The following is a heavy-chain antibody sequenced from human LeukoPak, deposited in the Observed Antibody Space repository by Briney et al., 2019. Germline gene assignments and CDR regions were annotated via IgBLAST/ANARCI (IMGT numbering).Heavy chain of an antibody. Sequence: GGSLRLSCAASGFTFSSHYMDRVRQAPGKGLEWVGRIRNKANSYATEYAASVKGRFTISRDDSKNSLYLQMNSLKTEDTAVYYCTRVVVTAIPSKFIDYWGQGTLVTVSS. CDR3: TRVVVTAIPSKFIDY. V-gene: IGHV3-72*01. D-gene: IGHD2-21*02. J-gene: IGHJ4*02. CDR1: GFTFSSHY. CDR2: IRNKANSYAT.